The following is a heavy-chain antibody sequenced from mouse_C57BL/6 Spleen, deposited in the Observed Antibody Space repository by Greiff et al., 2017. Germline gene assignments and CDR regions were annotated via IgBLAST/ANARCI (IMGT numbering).Heavy chain of an antibody. V-gene: IGHV1-55*01. CDR1: GYTFTSYW. CDR2: IYPGSGST. D-gene: IGHD2-3*01. J-gene: IGHJ1*03. CDR3: ARSDGYALGDFDV. Sequence: QVQLQQPGAELVKPGASVKMSCKASGYTFTSYWIPWVKQRPGQGLEWIGDIYPGSGSTNYNEKFKSKATLTVDTSSSTAYMQLSSRTSEDSAVYYCARSDGYALGDFDVWGTGTTVTVSS.